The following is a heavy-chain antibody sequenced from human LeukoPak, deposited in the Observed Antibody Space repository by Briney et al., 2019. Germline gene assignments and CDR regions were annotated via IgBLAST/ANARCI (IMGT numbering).Heavy chain of an antibody. Sequence: GRSLRLSCATSGFTFNTYVMHWVRQAPGKGLEWVAAISFDGSNQFYADSVKGRFAISRDNSKNTLYLQMNSLRAEDTAVYYCAGPSLWFGEGLYYMDVWGKGTTVTVSS. D-gene: IGHD3-10*01. CDR3: AGPSLWFGEGLYYMDV. J-gene: IGHJ6*03. CDR2: ISFDGSNQ. CDR1: GFTFNTYV. V-gene: IGHV3-30*09.